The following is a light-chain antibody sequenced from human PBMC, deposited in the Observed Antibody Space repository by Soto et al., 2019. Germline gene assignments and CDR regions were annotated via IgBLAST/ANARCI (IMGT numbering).Light chain of an antibody. Sequence: ELVWTQSQANVSLSPGERATLSCRASQSVSSYLAWYQQKPGQAPRLLIYDASNRATGIPARFSGSGSGTDFTLTISSLEPEDFAVYYCQQRSNWPPITFGQGTRLEIK. CDR3: QQRSNWPPIT. CDR2: DAS. J-gene: IGKJ5*01. CDR1: QSVSSY. V-gene: IGKV3-11*01.